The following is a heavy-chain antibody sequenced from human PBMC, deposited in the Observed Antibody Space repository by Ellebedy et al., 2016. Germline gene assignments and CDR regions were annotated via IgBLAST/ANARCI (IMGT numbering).Heavy chain of an antibody. V-gene: IGHV3-7*01. CDR1: GFTFSRYW. J-gene: IGHJ4*02. D-gene: IGHD2-2*02. CDR2: IKQDGSEK. CDR3: ARGGYCSSTSCYTDVRGPEDS. Sequence: GESLKISXAASGFTFSRYWMSWVRQAPGKGLEWVANIKQDGSEKHYVDSVEGRITISRDNAKNSLYLKMNSLRAEDTAVYYCARGGYCSSTSCYTDVRGPEDSWGQGTLVTVSS.